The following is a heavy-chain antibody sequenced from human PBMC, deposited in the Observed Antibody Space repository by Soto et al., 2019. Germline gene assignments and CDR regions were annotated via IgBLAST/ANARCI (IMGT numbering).Heavy chain of an antibody. J-gene: IGHJ4*02. V-gene: IGHV4-39*01. CDR3: GRVMIGTSRHTDSDY. CDR1: GASISSRDHY. CDR2: IDYNGVT. Sequence: PSETLSLICTVSGASISSRDHYWGWIRQTPGKGLEWIGNIDYNGVTYYNPSLKSRVTVSKDTSKNQFSLKVASVTAADTAIYYCGRVMIGTSRHTDSDYWGQGTQVTVSS. D-gene: IGHD2-8*01.